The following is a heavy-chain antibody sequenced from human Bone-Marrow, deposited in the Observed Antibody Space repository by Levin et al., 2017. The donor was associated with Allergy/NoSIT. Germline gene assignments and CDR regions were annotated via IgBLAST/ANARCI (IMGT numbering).Heavy chain of an antibody. CDR3: ARGAGKPKCLGEALSRRPSLGLFDY. D-gene: IGHD3-16*01. J-gene: IGHJ4*02. Sequence: QAGGSLRLSCGASGFTFSNFAMHWVRQAPGKGLQWVAINSYDVSRKYYSESVRGRFSISRDNSRNTLFLHMNSLRPEDTAVYFCARGAGKPKCLGEALSRRPSLGLFDYWGQGVLVTVSS. CDR1: GFTFSNFA. CDR2: NSYDVSRK. V-gene: IGHV3-30*04.